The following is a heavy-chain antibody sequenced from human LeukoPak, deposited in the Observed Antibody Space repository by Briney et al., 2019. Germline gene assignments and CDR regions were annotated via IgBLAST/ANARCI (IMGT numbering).Heavy chain of an antibody. J-gene: IGHJ4*02. D-gene: IGHD4-17*01. CDR1: GGSFSGYY. Sequence: PSETLSLTCAVYGGSFSGYYWSWIRQPPGKGLEWIGEINHSGSTNYNPSLKSRVTISVDTSKNQFSLKLSSVTAADTAVYYCARAQRTTVTPFGVWNDYWGQGTLVTVSS. CDR3: ARAQRTTVTPFGVWNDY. V-gene: IGHV4-34*01. CDR2: INHSGST.